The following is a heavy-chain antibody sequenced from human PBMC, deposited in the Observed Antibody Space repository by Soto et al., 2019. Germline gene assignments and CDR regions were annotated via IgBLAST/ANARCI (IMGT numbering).Heavy chain of an antibody. CDR3: ARQAGTVTGYYYYYGMDV. CDR1: GYSFTSYW. V-gene: IGHV5-10-1*01. J-gene: IGHJ6*02. D-gene: IGHD4-4*01. Sequence: PGESLKISCKGSGYSFTSYWISWVRQMPGKGLEWMGRIDPSDSYTNYSPSFQGHVTISADKSISTAYLQWSSLKASDTAMYYCARQAGTVTGYYYYYGMDVWGQGTTVTVSS. CDR2: IDPSDSYT.